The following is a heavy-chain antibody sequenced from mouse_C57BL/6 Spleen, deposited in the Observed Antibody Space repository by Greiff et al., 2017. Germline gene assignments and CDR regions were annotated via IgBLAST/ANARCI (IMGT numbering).Heavy chain of an antibody. J-gene: IGHJ2*01. CDR1: GYTFNDYY. V-gene: IGHV1-76*01. D-gene: IGHD2-1*01. Sequence: VQLQQSGAELVRTEASVKLSCKASGYTFNDYYINWVKQRPGQGLEWIARIYPGSGNTYYNEKFKGKATLTAEKSSSTAYKQLSSLTSEDSAVYFCARGGNYDYFDYWGQGTTLTVSS. CDR2: IYPGSGNT. CDR3: ARGGNYDYFDY.